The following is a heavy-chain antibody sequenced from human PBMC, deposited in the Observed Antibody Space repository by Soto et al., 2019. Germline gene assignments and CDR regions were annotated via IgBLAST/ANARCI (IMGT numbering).Heavy chain of an antibody. D-gene: IGHD3-10*01. CDR1: GFTFSSYS. J-gene: IGHJ4*02. Sequence: GGSLRLSCAASGFTFSSYSMSWVRQAPGKGLEWVSGFRTGADDGTTYYADSVKGRFTISRDISKNTLFLQMNSLRAEDTAIYYCAKKVNSGPGSQYFDYWGQGTLVTVSS. V-gene: IGHV3-23*01. CDR3: AKKVNSGPGSQYFDY. CDR2: FRTGADDGTT.